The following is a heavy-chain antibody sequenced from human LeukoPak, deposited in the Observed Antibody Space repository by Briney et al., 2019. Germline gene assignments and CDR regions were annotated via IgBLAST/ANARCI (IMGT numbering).Heavy chain of an antibody. D-gene: IGHD3-22*01. CDR2: ISASGSST. CDR3: AKSRQQEDSGGYYSHFDY. J-gene: IGHJ4*02. V-gene: IGHV3-23*01. Sequence: GGSLRLSCAASGFTFSTYALTWVRQAPGKGLEWVSSISASGSSTYYADSVKGRFTISRDSSNDTLYLQMNDLRAEDAAVYYCAKSRQQEDSGGYYSHFDYWGQGTLVTVYS. CDR1: GFTFSTYA.